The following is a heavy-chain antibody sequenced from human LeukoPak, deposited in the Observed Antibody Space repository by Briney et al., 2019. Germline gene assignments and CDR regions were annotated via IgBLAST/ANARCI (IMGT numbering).Heavy chain of an antibody. J-gene: IGHJ4*02. V-gene: IGHV3-30*02. CDR3: AKDLRCSSTSCYIY. D-gene: IGHD2-2*02. CDR2: IYYDGRNK. CDR1: GFRFSTYG. Sequence: GGSLRLSCAASGFRFSTYGLHWVRQAPGKGLEWVAFIYYDGRNKFYADSVKGRFTISRDNSKNTLYLQMNSLRAEDTAVYYCAKDLRCSSTSCYIYWGQGTLVTVSS.